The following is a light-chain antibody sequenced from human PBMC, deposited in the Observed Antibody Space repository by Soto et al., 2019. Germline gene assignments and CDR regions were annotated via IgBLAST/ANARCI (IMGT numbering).Light chain of an antibody. CDR1: QSVSSY. V-gene: IGKV3-11*01. J-gene: IGKJ5*01. Sequence: EIVLTQSPATLSLTPGERATLSCRANQSVSSYLAWYQQKPGQAPRLLIYDASNRATGIPARFSGSGSGTDFTPTISSREPEDFAVKNCQQRRNRQITFGKGTRLE. CDR2: DAS. CDR3: QQRRNRQIT.